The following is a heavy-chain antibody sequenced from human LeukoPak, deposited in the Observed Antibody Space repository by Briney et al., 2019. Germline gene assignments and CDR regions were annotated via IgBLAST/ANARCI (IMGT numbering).Heavy chain of an antibody. V-gene: IGHV3-11*01. J-gene: IGHJ4*02. CDR2: ISSSGSTI. CDR1: GFTFSDYY. CDR3: AKDARAGQYYYDSSGYPPFDY. D-gene: IGHD3-22*01. Sequence: PGGSLRLSCAASGFTFSDYYMSWIRQAPGKGLEWVSYISSSGSTIYYADSVKGRFTISRDNAKNSLYLQMNSLRAEDTAVYYCAKDARAGQYYYDSSGYPPFDYWGQGTLVTVSS.